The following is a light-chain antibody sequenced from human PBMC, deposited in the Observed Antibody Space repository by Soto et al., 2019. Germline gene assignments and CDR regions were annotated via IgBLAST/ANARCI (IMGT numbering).Light chain of an antibody. CDR1: QSVIYSF. J-gene: IGKJ1*01. V-gene: IGKV3-20*01. CDR2: GAS. CDR3: QQYGTSPWT. Sequence: EIVLTQSPGTLSLSPGERATLSCRASQSVIYSFLAWYQQKPGQAPRLLIYGASTRATVTPDRFSGSGSGTDFTLTISRLEPEDFAVYYCQQYGTSPWTFGQGTKVEIK.